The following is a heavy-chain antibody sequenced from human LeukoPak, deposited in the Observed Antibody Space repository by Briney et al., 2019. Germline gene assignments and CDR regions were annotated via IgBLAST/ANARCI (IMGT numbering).Heavy chain of an antibody. Sequence: PGGSLRLSCAASGFTFNSYGMHWVRQAPGKGLAWVAFIRFDGINKYYADSVKGRFTISRDNSKNTLYLQMNSLRVEDTALYYCAKGYSIGWYPNFDYWGQGTLVTVSS. CDR2: IRFDGINK. V-gene: IGHV3-30*02. CDR3: AKGYSIGWYPNFDY. CDR1: GFTFNSYG. D-gene: IGHD6-19*01. J-gene: IGHJ4*02.